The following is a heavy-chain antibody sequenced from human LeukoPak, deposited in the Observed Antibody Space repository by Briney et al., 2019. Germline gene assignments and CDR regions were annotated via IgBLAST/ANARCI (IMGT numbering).Heavy chain of an antibody. V-gene: IGHV3-23*01. CDR3: AKVADCSSTSCYTLDY. Sequence: PGGSLRLSCAASGFTFSSYAMSWVRQAPGKGLEWVSAISGSGGSTYYADSVKGRFTISRDNSKNTLYLQMNSLRAEDTAVYYCAKVADCSSTSCYTLDYWGQGTLVTVSS. CDR2: ISGSGGST. J-gene: IGHJ4*02. CDR1: GFTFSSYA. D-gene: IGHD2-2*02.